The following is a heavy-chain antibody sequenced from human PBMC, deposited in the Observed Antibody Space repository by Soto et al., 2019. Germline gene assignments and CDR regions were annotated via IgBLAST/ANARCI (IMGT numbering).Heavy chain of an antibody. Sequence: QVQLVESGGGVVQPGRSLRLSCAASGFTFSSYGMHWVRQAPGKGLEWVAVISYDGSNKYYADSVKGRFTISRDNSKNTMYMQMNSLRAEDTAVYYCAKDQSSGWTCLQHWGQGTLVTVSS. D-gene: IGHD6-19*01. V-gene: IGHV3-30*18. CDR2: ISYDGSNK. CDR1: GFTFSSYG. J-gene: IGHJ1*01. CDR3: AKDQSSGWTCLQH.